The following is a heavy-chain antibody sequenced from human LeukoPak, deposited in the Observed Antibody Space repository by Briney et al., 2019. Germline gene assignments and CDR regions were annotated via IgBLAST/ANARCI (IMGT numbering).Heavy chain of an antibody. V-gene: IGHV3-30-3*01. CDR1: GFTFSSYA. D-gene: IGHD6-13*01. Sequence: GGSLRLSCAASGFTFSSYAMHWVRQAPGKGLEWVAVISYDGSNKYYADSVKGRFTISRDNSKNTLYLQMNSLRAEDTAVYYCAPIAAAGTIDAFDIWGQGTMVTVSS. J-gene: IGHJ3*02. CDR3: APIAAAGTIDAFDI. CDR2: ISYDGSNK.